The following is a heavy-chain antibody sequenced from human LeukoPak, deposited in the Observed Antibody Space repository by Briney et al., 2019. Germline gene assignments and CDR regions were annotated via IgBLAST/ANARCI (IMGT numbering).Heavy chain of an antibody. V-gene: IGHV1-18*01. Sequence: GASVKVSCKASGYTFTNYGISWVRQAPGQGLEWMGWIITYNGNTKYTQNLQGRVTMTTDTSTSTAYMDLTSLRSDDTAVYYCARSGHRRYYYASGPDYWGQGTLVTVSS. J-gene: IGHJ4*02. CDR1: GYTFTNYG. D-gene: IGHD3-10*01. CDR3: ARSGHRRYYYASGPDY. CDR2: IITYNGNT.